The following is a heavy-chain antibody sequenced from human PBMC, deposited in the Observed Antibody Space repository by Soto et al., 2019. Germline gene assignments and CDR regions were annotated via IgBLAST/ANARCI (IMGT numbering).Heavy chain of an antibody. Sequence: QVQLVESGGGLVQPGRSLRLSCAASGFTFSSYGMHWVRQAPGKGLEWVAVISYDGSNKYYADSVKGRFTISRDNSKNTLYLQMNSLRAEDTAVYYCAKGAWGGYDSWGQGTLVTVSS. D-gene: IGHD5-12*01. CDR3: AKGAWGGYDS. CDR1: GFTFSSYG. CDR2: ISYDGSNK. V-gene: IGHV3-30*18. J-gene: IGHJ5*02.